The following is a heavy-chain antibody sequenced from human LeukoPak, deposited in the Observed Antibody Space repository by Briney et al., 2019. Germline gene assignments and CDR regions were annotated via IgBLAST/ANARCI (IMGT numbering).Heavy chain of an antibody. CDR1: GGSISSSSYY. D-gene: IGHD4-23*01. CDR3: ARFNTYGGNALDY. Sequence: SETLSLTCTVSGGSISSSSYYWSWIRQPAGKGLEWIGRIYTSGSTNYNPSLKSRVTMSVDTSKNQFSLKLSSVTAADTAVYYCARFNTYGGNALDYWGQGTLVTVSS. V-gene: IGHV4-61*02. CDR2: IYTSGST. J-gene: IGHJ4*02.